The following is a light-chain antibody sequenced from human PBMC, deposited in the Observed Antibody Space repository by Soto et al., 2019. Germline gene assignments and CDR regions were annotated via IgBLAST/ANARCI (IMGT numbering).Light chain of an antibody. J-gene: IGKJ2*01. CDR3: QQYGSSPMYT. CDR2: GAS. Sequence: EIVLTQSPGTLSLSPGERATLSCRASQSVSSSYLAWYQQKPGQAPRLLIYGASGRATGIPDRFSGSGSGAGFTLTISRLEPEDFAVYYCQQYGSSPMYTFGQGTELEIK. CDR1: QSVSSSY. V-gene: IGKV3-20*01.